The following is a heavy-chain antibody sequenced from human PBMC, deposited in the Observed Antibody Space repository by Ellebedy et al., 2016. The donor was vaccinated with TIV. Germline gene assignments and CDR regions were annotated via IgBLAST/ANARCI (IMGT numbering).Heavy chain of an antibody. D-gene: IGHD3-10*01. CDR1: GFTFSSYA. J-gene: IGHJ6*02. V-gene: IGHV3-23*01. CDR2: VSGSGGST. Sequence: GGSLRLXXAASGFTFSSYAMSWVRQAPGKGLEWVSTVSGSGGSTHYADSVKGRFTISRDKSKNTLYLQMNSLRAEDTAVYYCAKVDLGAWFGELRGAMDVWGQGTTVTVSS. CDR3: AKVDLGAWFGELRGAMDV.